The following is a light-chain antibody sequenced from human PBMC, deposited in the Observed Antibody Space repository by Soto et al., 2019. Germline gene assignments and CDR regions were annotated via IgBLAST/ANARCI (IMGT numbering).Light chain of an antibody. CDR3: QQRSNWRVT. V-gene: IGKV3-11*01. CDR2: DAS. J-gene: IGKJ5*01. CDR1: QSVSSN. Sequence: EIVMTQSPATLSVSPGERATLSCRASQSVSSNLAWHQQKPGQAPRLLIYDASNRATGIPARFSGSGSGTDFTLTISSLEPEDFAVYYCQQRSNWRVTFGQGTRLEIK.